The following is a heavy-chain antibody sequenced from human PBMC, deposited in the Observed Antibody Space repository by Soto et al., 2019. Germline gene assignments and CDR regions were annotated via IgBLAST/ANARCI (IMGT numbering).Heavy chain of an antibody. V-gene: IGHV3-74*01. CDR2: IKFDGSST. CDR1: GFAFSSYW. Sequence: EVQLVESGGGLVQPGGSLRLSCAASGFAFSSYWMHWVRQAPGKGLLWVSRIKFDGSSTYYGDSRKGRFTISRDDAKNTVFLQMNGLRVDDTAVYYCVRGAKNIYAMDVWGQGTTVTVSS. J-gene: IGHJ6*02. CDR3: VRGAKNIYAMDV.